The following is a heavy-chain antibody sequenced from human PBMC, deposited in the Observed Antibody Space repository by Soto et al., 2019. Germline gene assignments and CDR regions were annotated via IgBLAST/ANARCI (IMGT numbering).Heavy chain of an antibody. CDR1: GFTFSSYS. V-gene: IGHV3-21*01. CDR2: ISSSSSYI. J-gene: IGHJ6*02. CDR3: AREYYYDSSGYYYPTLYYYYGMDV. D-gene: IGHD3-22*01. Sequence: GGSLRLSCAASGFTFSSYSMNWVRQAPGKGLEWVSSISSSSSYIYYADSVKGRFTISRDNAKNSLYLQMNSLRAEDTAVYYCAREYYYDSSGYYYPTLYYYYGMDVWGQGTTVTVSS.